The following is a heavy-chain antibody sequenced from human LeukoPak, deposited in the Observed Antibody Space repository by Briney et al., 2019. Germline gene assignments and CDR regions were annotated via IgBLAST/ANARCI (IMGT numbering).Heavy chain of an antibody. V-gene: IGHV3-66*01. CDR1: GFTVSSYS. J-gene: IGHJ4*02. CDR2: FSSGGST. CDR3: ARGRPCDY. Sequence: GGSLRHSCAASGFTVSSYSMSWVRQAPGKGVEWVSVFSSGGSTYYADSVKGRFTASRDNSNNALYLQMNSVRAEDSAVYCCARGRPCDYWGQGTLVTVSS.